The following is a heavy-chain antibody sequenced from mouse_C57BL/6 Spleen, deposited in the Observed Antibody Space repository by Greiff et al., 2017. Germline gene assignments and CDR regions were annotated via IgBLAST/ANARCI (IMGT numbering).Heavy chain of an antibody. J-gene: IGHJ1*03. Sequence: LVESGAELVRPGASVKLSCKASGYTFTDYYINWVQQRPGQGLEWLARIYPGSGNTYYNEKFKGNATLTAEKSSSSAYMQLSSLTAVDTAVYVCSINSYGNDGCVDDWGTGTTVTVSS. CDR2: IYPGSGNT. CDR1: GYTFTDYY. D-gene: IGHD1-1*01. V-gene: IGHV1-76*01. CDR3: SINSYGNDGCVDD.